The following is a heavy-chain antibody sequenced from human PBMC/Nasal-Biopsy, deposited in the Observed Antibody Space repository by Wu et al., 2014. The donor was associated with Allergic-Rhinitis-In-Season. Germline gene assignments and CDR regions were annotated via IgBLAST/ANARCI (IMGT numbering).Heavy chain of an antibody. J-gene: IGHJ4*02. D-gene: IGHD2-2*01. Sequence: LRLSCAASGFSFSSYSMNWVRQAPGKGLEWVSTISASGNSIYYADSVKGRFTISRDNAKNSLYLQMRSLRAEDTAVYYCAREVGIVVVPAAMPDYWGQGTLVTVSS. CDR1: GFSFSSYS. V-gene: IGHV3-21*01. CDR2: ISASGNSI. CDR3: AREVGIVVVPAAMPDY.